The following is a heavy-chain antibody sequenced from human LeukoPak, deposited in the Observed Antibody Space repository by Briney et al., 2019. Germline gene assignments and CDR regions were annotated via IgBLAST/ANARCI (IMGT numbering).Heavy chain of an antibody. CDR2: IYYSGST. Sequence: SETLSLTCTVSGGSMSTYYWSWIRQPPEKGLEWIGYIYYSGSTSYNPSLKSRVTISVDTSKNQFSLKLSSVTAADTAVYYCARDPRYCSSTSCYGAFDIWGQGTMVTVSS. CDR1: GGSMSTYY. J-gene: IGHJ3*02. V-gene: IGHV4-59*12. D-gene: IGHD2-2*01. CDR3: ARDPRYCSSTSCYGAFDI.